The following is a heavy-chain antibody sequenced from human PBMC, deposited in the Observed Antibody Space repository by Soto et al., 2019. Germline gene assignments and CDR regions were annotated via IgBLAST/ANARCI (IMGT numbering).Heavy chain of an antibody. J-gene: IGHJ5*02. Sequence: QVQLVESGGGLVTPGGSLRLSCAASGFTFSDYYMTWIRQAPGKGLEWVSYISSSGNTIYYADSVKGRFTISRDNAKNSLYLQMSSLRADDTAVYYCARDRGADFWSACVDPWGQGTLVTVSS. V-gene: IGHV3-11*01. CDR1: GFTFSDYY. CDR2: ISSSGNTI. D-gene: IGHD3-3*01. CDR3: ARDRGADFWSACVDP.